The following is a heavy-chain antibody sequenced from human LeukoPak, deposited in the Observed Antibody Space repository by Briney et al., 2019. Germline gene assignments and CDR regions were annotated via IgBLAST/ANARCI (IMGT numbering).Heavy chain of an antibody. V-gene: IGHV1-2*06. D-gene: IGHD2-8*02. J-gene: IGHJ4*02. CDR3: ARSTGHYFDY. CDR2: INPNSGGT. Sequence: GASVKVSCKASGYTFTDYYMHWVRQAPGQGLEWMGRINPNSGGTNYAQQFQGRVTMTRDTSISTAYMDLSSLRSDDTAVYYCARSTGHYFDYWGQGILVTVSS. CDR1: GYTFTDYY.